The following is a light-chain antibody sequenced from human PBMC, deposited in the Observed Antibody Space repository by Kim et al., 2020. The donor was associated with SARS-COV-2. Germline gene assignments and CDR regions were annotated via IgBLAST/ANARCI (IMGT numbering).Light chain of an antibody. CDR1: QNINTW. CDR3: QQYNSNSRT. J-gene: IGKJ2*01. CDR2: DAS. Sequence: SASIRDRVTITCRASQNINTWLAWYQQKPGKAPKLLIFDASRLKTGVPSRFSGSASGTDFNLTISSLQPDDFATYYCQQYNSNSRTFGQGTKLEI. V-gene: IGKV1-5*01.